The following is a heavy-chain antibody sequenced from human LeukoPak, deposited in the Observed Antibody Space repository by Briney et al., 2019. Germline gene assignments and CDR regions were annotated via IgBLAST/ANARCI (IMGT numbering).Heavy chain of an antibody. D-gene: IGHD1-1*01. CDR3: AKDSYWTNWFDP. Sequence: GGSLRLSCAASGFTFNNYAMSWVRQAPGKGLEWVSNIRSNSDYRFYADSVKGRFTISRDNSKNTLYLQMNSLRVEDTALYYCAKDSYWTNWFDPWGQGTLVTVSS. CDR1: GFTFNNYA. V-gene: IGHV3-23*01. J-gene: IGHJ5*02. CDR2: IRSNSDYR.